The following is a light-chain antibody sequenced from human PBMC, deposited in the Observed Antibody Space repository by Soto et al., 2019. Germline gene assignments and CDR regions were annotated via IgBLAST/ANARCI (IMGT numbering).Light chain of an antibody. V-gene: IGKV1-5*03. CDR1: QSISSW. CDR2: KAS. Sequence: DIQMTQSPSTLSASVGDRVTITCRASQSISSWLAWYQHKPGKAPNLLIYKASSLESGVPSRFSGSGSGTEFTPTVSSLQPDDFATYYCQQYDSYPLTFGGGTKVEIK. CDR3: QQYDSYPLT. J-gene: IGKJ4*01.